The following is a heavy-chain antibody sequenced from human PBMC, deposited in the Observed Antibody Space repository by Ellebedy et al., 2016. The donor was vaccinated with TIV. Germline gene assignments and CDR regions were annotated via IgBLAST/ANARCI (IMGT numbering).Heavy chain of an antibody. CDR1: GFTFSSYS. V-gene: IGHV3-21*01. Sequence: GESLKISCAASGFTFSSYSMNWVRQAPGKGLEWVSSISSSSSYIYYADSVKGRFTISRDNAKNSLYLQMNSLRAEDTAVYYCASRGWMGYWGQGTLVTVSS. J-gene: IGHJ4*02. D-gene: IGHD5-12*01. CDR2: ISSSSSYI. CDR3: ASRGWMGY.